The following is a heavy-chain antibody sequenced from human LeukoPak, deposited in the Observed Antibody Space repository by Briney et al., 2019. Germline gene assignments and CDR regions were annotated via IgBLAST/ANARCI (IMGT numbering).Heavy chain of an antibody. J-gene: IGHJ4*01. V-gene: IGHV4-30-4*07. CDR2: IYYSGST. D-gene: IGHD2-15*01. CDR3: AVAISSV. CDR1: GGSISSGCYS. Sequence: SKTLSLTCAVSGGSISSGCYSWSWIRQPPGKGLEWIGYIYYSGSTYYNPSLKSRVTISVDTSKNQFSLKLRSVTAADTAVYYCAVAISSVWGQGTLVTVSS.